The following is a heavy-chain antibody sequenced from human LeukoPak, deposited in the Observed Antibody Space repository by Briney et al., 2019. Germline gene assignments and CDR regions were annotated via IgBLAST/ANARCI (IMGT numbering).Heavy chain of an antibody. CDR2: ISSNGGNT. CDR1: GFTFSAYA. CDR3: VKPARGYSFGPYSFDY. V-gene: IGHV3-64D*06. J-gene: IGHJ4*02. Sequence: GGSLRLSCSASGFTFSAYAMHWVCQAPGKGLEYVSSISSNGGNTYYADSVKGRLTISRDNSKNTLSLQMSSLRAEDTADYYWVKPARGYSFGPYSFDYGGQGPLVTVS. D-gene: IGHD5-12*01.